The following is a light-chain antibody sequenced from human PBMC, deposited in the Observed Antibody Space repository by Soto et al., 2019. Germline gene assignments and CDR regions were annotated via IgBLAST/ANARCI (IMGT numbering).Light chain of an antibody. CDR1: QDISDY. CDR3: QQYDNYRVT. CDR2: DAS. Sequence: DLQMTQSPSSLSASVGDRVTISCQASQDISDYLNWYQQKPGKAPKLLIYDASHLETGVPSRFSGSGSGTDFSFVISSLQPEDTATYYCQQYDNYRVTFGPGTKVEVK. V-gene: IGKV1-33*01. J-gene: IGKJ3*01.